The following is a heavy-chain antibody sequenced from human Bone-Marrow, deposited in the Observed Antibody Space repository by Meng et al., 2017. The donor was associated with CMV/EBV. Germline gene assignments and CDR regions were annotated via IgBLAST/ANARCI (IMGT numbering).Heavy chain of an antibody. Sequence: ASVKVSCKASGYTFTNYGISWVRQAPGQGLEWMGWISAYNGNTNYAQKLQGRVTMTTDTSTSTAYMELRSLRSDDTAVYYCASDGSGSYYYYYGMDVWGQGTTVTVSS. CDR3: ASDGSGSYYYYYGMDV. CDR2: ISAYNGNT. V-gene: IGHV1-18*01. CDR1: GYTFTNYG. D-gene: IGHD3-10*01. J-gene: IGHJ6*02.